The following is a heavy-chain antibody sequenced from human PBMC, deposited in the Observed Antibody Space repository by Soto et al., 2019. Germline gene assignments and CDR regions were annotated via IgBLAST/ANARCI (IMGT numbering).Heavy chain of an antibody. V-gene: IGHV4-39*01. CDR1: GGSISSSSYY. D-gene: IGHD5-18*01. J-gene: IGHJ4*02. CDR3: ARGYSYGYVSY. Sequence: SETLSLTCTVSGGSISSSSYYWGWIRQPPGKGLEWIGSIYYSGSTYYKPSLKSRVTISVDTSKNQFSLKLRSEDTAVYYCARGYSYGYVSYWGQGTLVTVSS. CDR2: IYYSGST.